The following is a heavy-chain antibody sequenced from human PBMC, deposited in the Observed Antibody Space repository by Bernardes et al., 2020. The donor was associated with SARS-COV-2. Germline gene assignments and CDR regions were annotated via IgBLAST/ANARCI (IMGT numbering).Heavy chain of an antibody. V-gene: IGHV4-39*01. J-gene: IGHJ6*02. CDR3: TRGVEISGEVCLYYYGLDV. CDR2: IFYDGST. D-gene: IGHD2-21*01. CDR1: GDSVSSASYY. Sequence: SETLSLTCAVSGDSVSSASYYWGWIRQPPGKGLEWIGNIFYDGSTYYSPSLQSRVTISVEMSKNQFSLKLSSVTAADTAVYYCTRGVEISGEVCLYYYGLDVWGQGTTVIVSS.